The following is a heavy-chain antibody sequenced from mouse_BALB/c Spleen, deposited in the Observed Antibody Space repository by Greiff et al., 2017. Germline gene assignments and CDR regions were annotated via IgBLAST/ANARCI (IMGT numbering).Heavy chain of an antibody. V-gene: IGHV3-2*02. CDR3: ARGGYYYGSSYVFDY. CDR1: GYSITSDYA. J-gene: IGHJ2*01. Sequence: EVQLQQSGPGLVKPSQSLSLTCTVTGYSITSDYAWNWIRQFPGNKLEWMGYISYSGSTSYNPSLKSRISITRDTSKNQFFLQLNSVTTEDTATYYCARGGYYYGSSYVFDYWGQGTTLTVSS. D-gene: IGHD1-1*01. CDR2: ISYSGST.